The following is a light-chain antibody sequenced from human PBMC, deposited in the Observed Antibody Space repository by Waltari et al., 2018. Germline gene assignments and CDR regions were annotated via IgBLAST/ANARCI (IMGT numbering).Light chain of an antibody. CDR3: SSYSTTSAVV. V-gene: IGLV2-14*03. Sequence: QSALTQPASVSGSPGQSISVSCKGTSSDVGGYKYVSWYQHHPGKAPKLLIYDVAKRPSGFSDRFSGSKTGNTASLTISGLRAEDEAFYYCSSYSTTSAVVFGGGTKMTVL. CDR1: SSDVGGYKY. J-gene: IGLJ2*01. CDR2: DVA.